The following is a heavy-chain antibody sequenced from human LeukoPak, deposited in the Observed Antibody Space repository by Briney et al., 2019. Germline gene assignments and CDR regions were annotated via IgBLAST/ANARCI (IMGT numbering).Heavy chain of an antibody. V-gene: IGHV3-11*04. D-gene: IGHD5-18*01. CDR2: ISSSGSTI. CDR1: GFTFSDYY. J-gene: IGHJ4*02. CDR3: AREYTGSRFDG. Sequence: TGGSLRLSCAASGFTFSDYYMSWIRQAPGKGLEWVSYISSSGSTIYYADSVKGRFTISRDNSKNTLFLQMNSLRPEDTAVYYCAREYTGSRFDGWGQGTLVTVSS.